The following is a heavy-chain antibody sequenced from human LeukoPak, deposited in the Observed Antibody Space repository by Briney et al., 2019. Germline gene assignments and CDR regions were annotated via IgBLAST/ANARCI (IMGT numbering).Heavy chain of an antibody. CDR3: ARVGSTSPGDY. CDR2: TSSSGATV. D-gene: IGHD6-6*01. V-gene: IGHV3-48*03. Sequence: GGSLRLSCAAYPLIFSSDVLNSIRQALEKGLVRVSYTSSSGATVYFADSVKGRFTISRDNAKNSLHLQMNSLRAEDTAVYYCARVGSTSPGDYWGQGTLVTVSS. CDR1: PLIFSSDV. J-gene: IGHJ4*02.